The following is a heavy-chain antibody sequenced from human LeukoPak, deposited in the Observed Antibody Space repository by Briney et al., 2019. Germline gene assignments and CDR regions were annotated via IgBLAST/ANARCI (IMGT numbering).Heavy chain of an antibody. D-gene: IGHD3-3*01. CDR2: IYSGGST. Sequence: GGSLRPSCAASGFTVSSNYMSWVRQAPGKGLEWVSVIYSGGSTYYADSVKGRFTISRDNSKNTLYLQMNSLRAEDTAVYYCARPGTYYDFWSGYYDYWGQGTLVTVSS. CDR3: ARPGTYYDFWSGYYDY. CDR1: GFTVSSNY. V-gene: IGHV3-53*01. J-gene: IGHJ4*02.